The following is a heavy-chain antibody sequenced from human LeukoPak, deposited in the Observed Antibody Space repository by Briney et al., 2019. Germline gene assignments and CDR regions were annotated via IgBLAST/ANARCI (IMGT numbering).Heavy chain of an antibody. D-gene: IGHD3-16*01. J-gene: IGHJ6*03. Sequence: PSETLSLTCVVSGDSITSGGYSWSWIRQPPGKGLEWVGYIYDSGIDFYNPSLKRRVTMSVDTSKTHFFLNLRSVTAADTAVYYCARRGGDMPARGFMDVWGKGTTVTVSS. CDR2: IYDSGID. V-gene: IGHV4-30-4*07. CDR3: ARRGGDMPARGFMDV. CDR1: GDSITSGGYS.